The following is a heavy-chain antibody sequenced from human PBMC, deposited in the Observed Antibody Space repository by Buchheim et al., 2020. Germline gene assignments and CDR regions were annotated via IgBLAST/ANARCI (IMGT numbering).Heavy chain of an antibody. D-gene: IGHD2-15*01. Sequence: VQLMESGGGVVQPGKSLRLSCAASGFTSSRYPMHWVRQSPGKGLEWLAGISDDGTNTYYADSARGRFTISRDKKQVVLQMNSLRADDTALYYCAKADDCSGGSCYCFDYWGQGTL. CDR2: ISDDGTNT. V-gene: IGHV3-30-3*01. J-gene: IGHJ4*02. CDR1: GFTSSRYP. CDR3: AKADDCSGGSCYCFDY.